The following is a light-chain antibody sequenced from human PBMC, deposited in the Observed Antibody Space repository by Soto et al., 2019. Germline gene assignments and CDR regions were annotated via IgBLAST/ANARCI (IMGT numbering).Light chain of an antibody. Sequence: QSVLTQPASVSGSPGQSITISCTGTGSDIGDSNYVSWHQQHPGKAPKVIIYEVSYRPSGVSNRFSGSKSGNTASLTISGLQAEDEADYYCDSYTSSNTRIFGTGTKLTVL. J-gene: IGLJ1*01. CDR2: EVS. V-gene: IGLV2-14*01. CDR1: GSDIGDSNY. CDR3: DSYTSSNTRI.